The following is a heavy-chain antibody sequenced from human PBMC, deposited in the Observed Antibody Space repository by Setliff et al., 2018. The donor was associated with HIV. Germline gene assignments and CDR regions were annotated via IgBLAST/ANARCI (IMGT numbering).Heavy chain of an antibody. J-gene: IGHJ4*02. D-gene: IGHD6-19*01. CDR2: IIFIFGTA. CDR1: GGTFSSYA. Sequence: SVKVSCKASGGTFSSYASNWVRQAPGQGLEWMGRIIFIFGTANYAQKFRGRVTITADKSTNTAYMELSSLRSEDTAVYYCARGPTNGWSGHWGQGTLVTVSS. CDR3: ARGPTNGWSGH. V-gene: IGHV1-69*06.